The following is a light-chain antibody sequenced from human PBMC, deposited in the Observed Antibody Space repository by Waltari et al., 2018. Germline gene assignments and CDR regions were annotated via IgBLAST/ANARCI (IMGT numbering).Light chain of an antibody. CDR1: QSINTW. CDR2: KTS. J-gene: IGKJ2*01. CDR3: QQYNSYSNT. Sequence: DIQMTQFPSTQSAFVRDRFTITCRASQSINTWLAWYQQKPGKAPNLLIYKTSTLESGVPSRFTGSGSGTEFTLTIDSLQPDDFTTYYCQQYNSYSNTFGQGTKVEIK. V-gene: IGKV1-5*03.